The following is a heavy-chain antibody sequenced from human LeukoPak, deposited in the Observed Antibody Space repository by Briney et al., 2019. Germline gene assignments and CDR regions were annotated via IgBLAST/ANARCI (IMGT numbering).Heavy chain of an antibody. CDR3: ARGAPSDY. Sequence: LETLSLTCTDSGGSISGGSISSFYWSWVRQPAGKGLEWIGRIYTSGTTNYNPSLKSRVTMSVDTSKNQFSLKLNSETAADTAVYYCARGAPSDYWGQGTLVTVSS. V-gene: IGHV4-4*07. CDR1: GGSISGGSISSFY. J-gene: IGHJ4*02. CDR2: IYTSGTT.